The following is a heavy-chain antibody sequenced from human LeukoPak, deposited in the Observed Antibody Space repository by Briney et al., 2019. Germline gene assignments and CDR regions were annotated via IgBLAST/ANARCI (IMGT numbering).Heavy chain of an antibody. D-gene: IGHD6-13*01. CDR3: AKGHSSSWYSDYFDY. CDR1: GFTFDDYA. CDR2: ISWNSGSI. J-gene: IGHJ4*02. V-gene: IGHV3-9*01. Sequence: GGSLRLSCAASGFTFDDYAMHWVRQAPGKGLEWVPGISWNSGSIGYADSVKGRFTISRDNAKNSLYLQMNSLRAEDTALYYCAKGHSSSWYSDYFDYWGQGTLVTVSS.